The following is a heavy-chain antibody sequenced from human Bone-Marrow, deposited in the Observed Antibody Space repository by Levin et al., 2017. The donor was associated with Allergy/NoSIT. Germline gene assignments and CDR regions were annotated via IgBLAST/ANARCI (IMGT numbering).Heavy chain of an antibody. D-gene: IGHD6-13*01. CDR3: ARDRIPAAGTDWYFDL. CDR2: ISSGSSAI. CDR1: GFTFSSYS. V-gene: IGHV3-48*02. J-gene: IGHJ2*01. Sequence: GGSLRLSCAASGFTFSSYSMNWVRQAPGKGLEWVSYISSGSSAIYYADSVKGRFTISRDNAKNSLYLQMNSLRDEDTAVYYWARDRIPAAGTDWYFDLWGRGTLVTVSS.